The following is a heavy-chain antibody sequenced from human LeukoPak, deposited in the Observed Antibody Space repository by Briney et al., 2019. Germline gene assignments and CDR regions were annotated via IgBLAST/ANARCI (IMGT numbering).Heavy chain of an antibody. CDR3: ARRGRGTGMVNYYFDY. CDR2: IYPGDSDT. D-gene: IGHD5-18*01. J-gene: IGHJ4*02. Sequence: GESLKISCKGSGYSFTNYWIGWVRQTTGKGLEWMGIIYPGDSDTRYSPSFQGQVTISADKSINTAYLQWSSLKASDTAMYYCARRGRGTGMVNYYFDYWGQGTLVTVSS. V-gene: IGHV5-51*01. CDR1: GYSFTNYW.